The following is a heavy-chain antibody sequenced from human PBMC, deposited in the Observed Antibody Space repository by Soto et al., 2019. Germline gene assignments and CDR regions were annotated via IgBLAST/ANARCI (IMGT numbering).Heavy chain of an antibody. J-gene: IGHJ3*02. Sequence: QVQLVQSGAEVKKPGASVKVSCKAFGYTFTSYDINWVRQATGQGLEWMGWMNPNSGNTGYAQKFQGRVTMTRNTSISTAYMELSSLRSEDTAVYYCARVGYCSGGSCYYAFDIWGQGTMVTVSS. CDR3: ARVGYCSGGSCYYAFDI. CDR1: GYTFTSYD. D-gene: IGHD2-15*01. CDR2: MNPNSGNT. V-gene: IGHV1-8*01.